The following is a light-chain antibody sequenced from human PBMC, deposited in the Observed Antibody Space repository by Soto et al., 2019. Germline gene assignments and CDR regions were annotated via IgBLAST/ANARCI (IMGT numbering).Light chain of an antibody. Sequence: EIVMTQSPATLSVSPGERPTLSCRASQSVSSNLAWYQQKPGQAPSLLIYGASTRATGIPARFSGSGSGTEFTLTISSLQSEDFAVYYCQQYNNWPPKYTFGQGTKLEIK. J-gene: IGKJ2*01. V-gene: IGKV3-15*01. CDR1: QSVSSN. CDR2: GAS. CDR3: QQYNNWPPKYT.